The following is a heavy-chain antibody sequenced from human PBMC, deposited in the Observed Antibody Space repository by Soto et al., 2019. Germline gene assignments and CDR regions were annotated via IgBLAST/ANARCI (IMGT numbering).Heavy chain of an antibody. D-gene: IGHD6-13*01. CDR3: ASDRTFAASSFDY. CDR1: GYTFTGYY. CDR2: INPNSGGT. V-gene: IGHV1-2*02. Sequence: ASVKVSCKASGYTFTGYYMHWVRQAPGQGLEWMGWINPNSGGTNYAQKFQGRVTRTRDTSISTAYMELSRLRSDDTAVYYCASDRTFAASSFDYWGQGTLVTVSS. J-gene: IGHJ4*02.